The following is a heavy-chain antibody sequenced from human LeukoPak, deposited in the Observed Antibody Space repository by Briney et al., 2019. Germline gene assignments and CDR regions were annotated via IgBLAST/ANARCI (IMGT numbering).Heavy chain of an antibody. D-gene: IGHD4-17*01. CDR3: ARVTATVTTLWFDP. J-gene: IGHJ5*02. V-gene: IGHV4-39*07. Sequence: PSETLSLTCTVSGGSISSSSYYWGWIRQPPGKGLEWIGSIYYSGSTYYNPSLKSRVTISVDTSKNQFSLKLSSVTAADTAVYYCARVTATVTTLWFDPWGQGTLVTVSS. CDR2: IYYSGST. CDR1: GGSISSSSYY.